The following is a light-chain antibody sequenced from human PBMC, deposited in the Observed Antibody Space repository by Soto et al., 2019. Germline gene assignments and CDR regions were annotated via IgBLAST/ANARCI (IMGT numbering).Light chain of an antibody. CDR2: AAS. J-gene: IGKJ1*01. Sequence: DIQMTQSPSYVSASIGDRVTISCRASQDIRSWLAWYQQKPGKAPKLLIYAASSLQRGVPSRFSGSGSGTNFTLTISSLQAEDFATYYCQQAKSPGAFDQGTKV. CDR3: QQAKSPGA. CDR1: QDIRSW. V-gene: IGKV1D-12*01.